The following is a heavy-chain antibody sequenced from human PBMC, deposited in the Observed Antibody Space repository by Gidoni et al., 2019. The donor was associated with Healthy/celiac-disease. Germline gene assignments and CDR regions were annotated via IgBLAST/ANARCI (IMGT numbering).Heavy chain of an antibody. V-gene: IGHV1-3*01. D-gene: IGHD6-19*01. CDR3: ARGDDSSGWTPFDY. J-gene: IGHJ4*02. Sequence: QVQLVQSGAEVKKPGASVKVSCKASGYTFTSYAMHWVRQAPGQRLEWMGWINAGNGNTKYSQKFQGRVTITRDTSASTAYMELSSLRSEDTAVYYCARGDDSSGWTPFDYWGQGTLVTVSS. CDR2: INAGNGNT. CDR1: GYTFTSYA.